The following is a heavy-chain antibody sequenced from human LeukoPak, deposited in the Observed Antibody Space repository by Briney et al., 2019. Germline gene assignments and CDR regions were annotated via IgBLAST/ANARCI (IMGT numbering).Heavy chain of an antibody. D-gene: IGHD3-10*02. CDR2: IKHDGSEK. CDR1: GFTFNTFW. Sequence: PGGSLRLSCAASGFTFNTFWMSWVRQAPGKGLEWVANIKHDGSEKYYVDSVKGRFTISRDNAKNSLYLQMSSLRADDTTVYYCAELGITMIGGVWGKGTTVTISS. V-gene: IGHV3-7*01. J-gene: IGHJ6*04. CDR3: AELGITMIGGV.